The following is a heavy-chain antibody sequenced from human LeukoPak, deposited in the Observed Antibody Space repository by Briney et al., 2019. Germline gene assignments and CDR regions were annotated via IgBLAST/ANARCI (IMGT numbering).Heavy chain of an antibody. CDR2: VSAYNGHT. J-gene: IGHJ4*02. Sequence: ASVKVSCKAWGYMFTGYAIGWVRQAPGQGLEWMGWVSAYNGHTNYAQKLQGRVTMTTDTSTSTAYMELRSLRSDDTAVYYCARITSSSGWLVDYWGQGTLVTVSS. CDR3: ARITSSSGWLVDY. CDR1: GYMFTGYA. D-gene: IGHD6-19*01. V-gene: IGHV1-18*01.